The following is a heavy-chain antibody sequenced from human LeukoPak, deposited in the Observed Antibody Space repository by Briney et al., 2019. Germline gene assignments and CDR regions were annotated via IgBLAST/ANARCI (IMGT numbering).Heavy chain of an antibody. D-gene: IGHD3-10*01. V-gene: IGHV4-59*01. CDR2: ISDSGST. J-gene: IGHJ4*02. Sequence: SETLSLTCTVSGGSITSYYWSWLRQPPGKGLDWIAFISDSGSTYYNPSLKSRVTISLDTSKKQFSLKLASVTAADTAVYYCARDFGPSRGFDYWGQGTLVTVSS. CDR1: GGSITSYY. CDR3: ARDFGPSRGFDY.